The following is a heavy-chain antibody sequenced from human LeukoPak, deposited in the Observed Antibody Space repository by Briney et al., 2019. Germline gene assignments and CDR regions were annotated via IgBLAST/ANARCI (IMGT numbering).Heavy chain of an antibody. Sequence: PSETLSLTCTVSGGSIRTTSSYWGWIRQPPGKGLEWIGYIYYSGSTNYNPSLKSRVTISVDTSKNQFSLKLSSVTAADTAVYYCARMAVAGRNYYYYGMDVWGQGTTVTVSS. CDR2: IYYSGST. J-gene: IGHJ6*02. V-gene: IGHV4-61*05. D-gene: IGHD6-19*01. CDR3: ARMAVAGRNYYYYGMDV. CDR1: GGSIRTTSSY.